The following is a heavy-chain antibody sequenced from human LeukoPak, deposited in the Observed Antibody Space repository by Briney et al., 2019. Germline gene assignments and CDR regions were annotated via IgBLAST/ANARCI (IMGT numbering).Heavy chain of an antibody. Sequence: GGSLRLSCAASGFTFSSYAMSWVRQAPGKGLEWVSAISGSGGSTYYADSVKGRFTISKDNSKNTLYLQMNSLRAEDTAVYYCARAMRAIGYCSSTSCYRALDYWGQGTLVTVSS. D-gene: IGHD2-2*02. CDR1: GFTFSSYA. CDR3: ARAMRAIGYCSSTSCYRALDY. CDR2: ISGSGGST. V-gene: IGHV3-23*01. J-gene: IGHJ4*02.